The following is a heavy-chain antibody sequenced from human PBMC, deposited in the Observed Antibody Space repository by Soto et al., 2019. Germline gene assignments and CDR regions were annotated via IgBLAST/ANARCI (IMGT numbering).Heavy chain of an antibody. CDR2: ISAYNGNT. J-gene: IGHJ6*02. CDR3: TAPNWSYGMDV. V-gene: IGHV1-18*01. CDR1: GYTFTSYG. Sequence: ASVKVSCKASGYTFTSYGISWVRQAPGQGLEWMGWISAYNGNTNYAQKIQGRVTMTTDTSTSTAYMELRSLRSDDTAVYYCTAPNWSYGMDVWGQGTTVTVSS. D-gene: IGHD1-20*01.